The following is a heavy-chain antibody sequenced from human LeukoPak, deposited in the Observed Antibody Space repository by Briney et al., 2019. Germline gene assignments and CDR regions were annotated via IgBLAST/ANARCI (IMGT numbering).Heavy chain of an antibody. CDR1: GFIISDYY. Sequence: GGSLRLSCAASGFIISDYYMSWIRQAPGKGLEWISYISSTRGSSINYGVAGKGRFTISKYNAKSSLYLQMTSRRAEDTAVYYCASDSQQLVNTYTYYYYYGMDVWGQGTTVTVSS. J-gene: IGHJ6*02. V-gene: IGHV3-11*01. D-gene: IGHD6-13*01. CDR2: ISSTRGSSI. CDR3: ASDSQQLVNTYTYYYYYGMDV.